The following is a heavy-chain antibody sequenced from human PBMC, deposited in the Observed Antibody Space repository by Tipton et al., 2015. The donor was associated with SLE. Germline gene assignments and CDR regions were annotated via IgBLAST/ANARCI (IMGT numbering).Heavy chain of an antibody. V-gene: IGHV4-4*07. CDR1: GGSISSYY. Sequence: TLSLTCTVSGGSISSYYWSWIRQPAGKGLEWIGRIYTSGSTNYNPSLKSRVTMSVDTSKNQFSLKLSSVTAADTAVYYCARDEYRYDTTGYHLLGHFDFWGQGTLVTVSS. J-gene: IGHJ4*02. CDR2: IYTSGST. CDR3: ARDEYRYDTTGYHLLGHFDF. D-gene: IGHD3-22*01.